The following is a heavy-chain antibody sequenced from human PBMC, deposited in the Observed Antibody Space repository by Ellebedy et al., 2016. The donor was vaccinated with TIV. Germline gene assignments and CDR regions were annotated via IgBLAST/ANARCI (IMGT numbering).Heavy chain of an antibody. CDR2: ISSSSSYI. D-gene: IGHD1-26*01. Sequence: GESLKISXAASGFTFSSYSMNWVRQAPGKGLEWVSSISSSSSYIYYADSVKGRFTISRDNAKNSLYLQMNSLRAEDTAVYYCARGGSYHFDYWGQGTLVTVSS. CDR3: ARGGSYHFDY. J-gene: IGHJ4*02. CDR1: GFTFSSYS. V-gene: IGHV3-21*01.